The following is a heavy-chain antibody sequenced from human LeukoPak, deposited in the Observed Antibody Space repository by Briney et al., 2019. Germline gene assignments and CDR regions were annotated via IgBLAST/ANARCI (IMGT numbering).Heavy chain of an antibody. CDR1: GYSFTSYW. V-gene: IGHV5-51*01. D-gene: IGHD3-22*01. CDR2: YYPGDSDT. Sequence: GESLKISCKGSGYSFTSYWIGWVRQMSGKGLGWMGIYYPGDSDTRYSPSFQGQVTISADKSISTAYLQWSSLKASDTAMYYCARSGYYYDSSGYYYFDYWGQGTLVTVSS. CDR3: ARSGYYYDSSGYYYFDY. J-gene: IGHJ4*02.